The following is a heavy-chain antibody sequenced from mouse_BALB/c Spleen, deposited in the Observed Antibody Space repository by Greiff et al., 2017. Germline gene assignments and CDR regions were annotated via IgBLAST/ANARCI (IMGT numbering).Heavy chain of an antibody. D-gene: IGHD2-1*01. Sequence: EVMLVESGGGLVKPGGSLKLSCAASGFTFSDYYMYWVRQTPEKRLEWVATISDGGSYTYYPDSVKGRFTISRDNAKNNLYLQMSSLKSEDTAMYYCARGYGNYDYYAMDYWGQGTSVTVSS. J-gene: IGHJ4*01. CDR3: ARGYGNYDYYAMDY. CDR2: ISDGGSYT. CDR1: GFTFSDYY. V-gene: IGHV5-4*02.